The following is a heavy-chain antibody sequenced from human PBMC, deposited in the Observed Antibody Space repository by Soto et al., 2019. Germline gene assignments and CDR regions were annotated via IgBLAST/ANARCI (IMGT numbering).Heavy chain of an antibody. D-gene: IGHD3-22*01. V-gene: IGHV3-23*01. J-gene: IGHJ6*02. Sequence: XVSLRLSCAASGFTFSSYAVSWVRQAPGKGLEWVSAISGSGGSTYYADSVKGRFTISRDNSKNTLYLQMNSLRAEDTAVYYCAKSYYYDSSGYYDYYYYGMDVWGQGTTVTVSS. CDR2: ISGSGGST. CDR1: GFTFSSYA. CDR3: AKSYYYDSSGYYDYYYYGMDV.